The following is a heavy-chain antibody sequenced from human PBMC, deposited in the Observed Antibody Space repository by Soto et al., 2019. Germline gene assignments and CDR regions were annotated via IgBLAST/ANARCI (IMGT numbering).Heavy chain of an antibody. D-gene: IGHD1-1*01. V-gene: IGHV4-38-2*02. J-gene: IGHJ4*02. CDR1: GYSISSGYY. Sequence: SETLSLTCAFSGYSISSGYYWGWIRQPPGKGLEWIGSIYHSGSTYYNPSLKSRVTISVDTSKNQFSLKLSSVTAADTAVYYCARELERIDYWGQGTLVTVSS. CDR2: IYHSGST. CDR3: ARELERIDY.